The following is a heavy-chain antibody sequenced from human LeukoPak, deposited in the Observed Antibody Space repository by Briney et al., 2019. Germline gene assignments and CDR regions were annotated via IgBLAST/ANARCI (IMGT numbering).Heavy chain of an antibody. CDR3: ARDQSVRLLQTSSTYFTHVFAI. CDR2: ISAYNGNT. D-gene: IGHD6-13*01. J-gene: IGHJ3*02. V-gene: IGHV1-18*01. CDR1: GYTFTNYG. Sequence: GASVSASCKTSGYTFTNYGISWVRQAPGLGLEWMGWISAYNGNTNYAQKVQGRVTMTTDTSTSVAYMELRSLRFDDTAVYYCARDQSVRLLQTSSTYFTHVFAIWGERSMVTVSS.